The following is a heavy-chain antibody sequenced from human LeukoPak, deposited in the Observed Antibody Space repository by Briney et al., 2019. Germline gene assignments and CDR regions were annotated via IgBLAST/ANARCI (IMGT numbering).Heavy chain of an antibody. CDR1: GCSISSGYY. Sequence: SETLSLTCTVSGCSISSGYYWGWIRQPPGKGLEWIGSIYHSGSTYYNPSLKSRVTISVDTSKNQFSLKLSSVTAADTAVYYCARDPNCTNGVCSGYWGQGTLVTVSS. J-gene: IGHJ4*02. V-gene: IGHV4-38-2*02. CDR2: IYHSGST. D-gene: IGHD2-8*01. CDR3: ARDPNCTNGVCSGY.